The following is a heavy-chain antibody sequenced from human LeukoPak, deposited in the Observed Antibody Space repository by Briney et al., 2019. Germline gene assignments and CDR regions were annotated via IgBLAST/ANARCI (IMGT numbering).Heavy chain of an antibody. D-gene: IGHD5-18*01. CDR1: GGSISSYY. V-gene: IGHV4-59*01. J-gene: IGHJ5*02. CDR3: ARDRGYSYGPDTNWFDP. Sequence: SETLFLTCTVSGGSISSYYWSWIRQPPGKGLEWIGYIYYSGSTNYNPSLKSRVTISVDTSKNQFSLKLSSVTAADTAVYYCARDRGYSYGPDTNWFDPWGQGTLVTVSS. CDR2: IYYSGST.